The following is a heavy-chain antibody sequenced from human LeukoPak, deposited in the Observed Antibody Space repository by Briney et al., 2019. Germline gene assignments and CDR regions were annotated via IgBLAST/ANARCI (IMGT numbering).Heavy chain of an antibody. CDR1: GFTFSSCS. CDR2: ISSSSSYI. V-gene: IGHV3-21*01. J-gene: IGHJ4*02. D-gene: IGHD3-22*01. CDR3: ARRGNYDSSGYYSY. Sequence: GGSLRLSCAASGFTFSSCSMNWVRQAPGKGLEWVSSISSSSSYIYYADSVKGRFTISRDNAKNSLYLQVNSLRAEDTAVYYCARRGNYDSSGYYSYWGQGTLVTVSS.